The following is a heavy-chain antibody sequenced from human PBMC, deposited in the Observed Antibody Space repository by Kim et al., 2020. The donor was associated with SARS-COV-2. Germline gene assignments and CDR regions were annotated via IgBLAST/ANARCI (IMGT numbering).Heavy chain of an antibody. D-gene: IGHD6-6*01. CDR2: IYSGGGAK. V-gene: IGHV3-23*03. J-gene: IGHJ4*02. CDR3: AKGRAALDF. CDR1: GFTFSSYV. Sequence: GGSLRLSCAASGFTFSSYVMTWVRQAPGKGLEWVSVIYSGGGAKYYADSVKGRFTISRDNSKDTVYLQMNGLRVEDTAVYYCAKGRAALDFWGQGALVTVSS.